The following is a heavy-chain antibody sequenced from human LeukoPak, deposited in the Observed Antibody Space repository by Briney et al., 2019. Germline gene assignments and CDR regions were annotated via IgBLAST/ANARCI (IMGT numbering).Heavy chain of an antibody. CDR1: GGSISDYY. V-gene: IGHV4-59*01. CDR2: IYYSGST. D-gene: IGHD6-13*01. Sequence: SSETLSLTCTVSGGSISDYYWSWIRQPPGKGLEWIGYIYYSGSTNYNPSLKSRVTISLDASKHLFSLKLTSVTAADTAVYYCVSEQLDPYRLFDYWGQGTLVTVSS. J-gene: IGHJ4*02. CDR3: VSEQLDPYRLFDY.